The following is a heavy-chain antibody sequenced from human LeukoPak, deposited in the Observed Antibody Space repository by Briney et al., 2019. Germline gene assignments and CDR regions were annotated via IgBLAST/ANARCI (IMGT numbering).Heavy chain of an antibody. CDR2: INHSGST. V-gene: IGHV4-39*07. D-gene: IGHD1-26*01. J-gene: IGHJ4*02. Sequence: SETLSLTCTVSGGSISSGGYYWSWIRQPPGKGLEWIGEINHSGSTNYNPSLKSRVTISVDTSKNQFSLKLSSVTAADTAVYYCARWEPLDYFDCWGQGTLVTVSS. CDR3: ARWEPLDYFDC. CDR1: GGSISSGGYY.